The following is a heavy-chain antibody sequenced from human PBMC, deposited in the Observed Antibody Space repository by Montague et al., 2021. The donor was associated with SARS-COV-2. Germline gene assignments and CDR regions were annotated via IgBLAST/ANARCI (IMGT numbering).Heavy chain of an antibody. J-gene: IGHJ6*03. CDR2: INHGGST. CDR3: ARLRDGVVPSPILGVGPYYSYYYMDV. D-gene: IGHD3-10*01. Sequence: SETLSPTCAVHGTSFSGYYWNWIRQPPGQGLEWIGEINHGGSTKYSPSLKSRLPISADTSKNQFSLKLTSVAAADTAVYYCARLRDGVVPSPILGVGPYYSYYYMDVWGRGTTVTVSS. CDR1: GTSFSGYY. V-gene: IGHV4-34*01.